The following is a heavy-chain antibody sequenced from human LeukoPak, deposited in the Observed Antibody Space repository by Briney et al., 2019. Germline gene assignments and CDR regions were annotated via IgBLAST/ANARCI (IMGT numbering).Heavy chain of an antibody. CDR3: ARESEGGGYCSGGSCYFDY. J-gene: IGHJ4*02. D-gene: IGHD2-15*01. CDR2: ISSSGSTI. V-gene: IGHV3-11*01. CDR1: GFTFSDYY. Sequence: GGSLSLSCAASGFTFSDYYLSWIRQAPGKGLEWVSYISSSGSTIYYAASVKGRFTISRDNAKNSLYLQMNSLRAEDTAVYYCARESEGGGYCSGGSCYFDYWGQGTLVTVSS.